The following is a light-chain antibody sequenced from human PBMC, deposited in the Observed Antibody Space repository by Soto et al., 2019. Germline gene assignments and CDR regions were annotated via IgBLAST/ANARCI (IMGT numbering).Light chain of an antibody. CDR2: AAS. V-gene: IGKV3-20*01. J-gene: IGKJ3*01. CDR1: QSVSSSY. Sequence: EIVLTQSPGTLSLSPGERATLSCRASQSVSSSYLAWYQQKPGQAPRLLIYAASSRATGVPDRFSGSGSGKDFILTISRLEPEDFAVYYCQQYGSSLFTFGPGTKVDIK. CDR3: QQYGSSLFT.